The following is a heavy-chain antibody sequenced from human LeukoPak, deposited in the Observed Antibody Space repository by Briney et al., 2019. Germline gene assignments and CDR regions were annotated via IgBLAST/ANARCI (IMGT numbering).Heavy chain of an antibody. CDR3: ARRTHWYYYDSSGSPPFDY. V-gene: IGHV4-34*01. CDR2: INHSGST. J-gene: IGHJ4*02. D-gene: IGHD3-22*01. CDR1: GGSFRGYY. Sequence: KPSETLSLTCAVYGGSFRGYYWSWIRQPPGKGLEWIGEINHSGSTNYNPSLKSRVTISVDTSKNQFSLKLSSVTAADTAVYYCARRTHWYYYDSSGSPPFDYWGQGTLVTVSS.